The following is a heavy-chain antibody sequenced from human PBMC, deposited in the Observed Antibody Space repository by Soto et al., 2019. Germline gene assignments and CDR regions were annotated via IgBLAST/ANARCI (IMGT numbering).Heavy chain of an antibody. CDR1: GYTFTGYY. Sequence: ASVKVSCKASGYTFTGYYMHWVRQAPGQGLEWMGWINPNSGGTNYAQKFQGWVTMTRDTSISTAYMELSRLRSDDTAVYYCARDLVLRYFDWLPDYYYYGMDVWGQGTTVTVSS. D-gene: IGHD3-9*01. CDR3: ARDLVLRYFDWLPDYYYYGMDV. CDR2: INPNSGGT. V-gene: IGHV1-2*04. J-gene: IGHJ6*02.